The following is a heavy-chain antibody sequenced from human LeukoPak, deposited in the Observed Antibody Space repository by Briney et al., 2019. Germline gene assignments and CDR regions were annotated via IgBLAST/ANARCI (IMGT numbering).Heavy chain of an antibody. J-gene: IGHJ4*02. CDR2: IKHDESEK. Sequence: GGSLRLSCAASGFSFNSDWMDWVRQAPGKGLEWVANIKHDESEKNYLDSVKGRFTISRGNSKNTLYVQMNSLRVEDTAIYYCAGPYWGQGTLVTVSS. CDR1: GFSFNSDW. CDR3: AGPY. V-gene: IGHV3-7*03.